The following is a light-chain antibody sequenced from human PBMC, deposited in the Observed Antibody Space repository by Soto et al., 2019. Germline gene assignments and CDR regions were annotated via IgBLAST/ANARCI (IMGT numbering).Light chain of an antibody. CDR1: QSVSSN. Sequence: EIVMTQSPATLSVSPGERATLSCRASQSVSSNLAWYQQKPGQAPRLLIYGASTRATGIPARFSGSGSGTEFTLTISSLQSEDFAVYYCQQYNNWPPWTVGQETEVEIK. CDR3: QQYNNWPPWT. J-gene: IGKJ1*01. CDR2: GAS. V-gene: IGKV3-15*01.